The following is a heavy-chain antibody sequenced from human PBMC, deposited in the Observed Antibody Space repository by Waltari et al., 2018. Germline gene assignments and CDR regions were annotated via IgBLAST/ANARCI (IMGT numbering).Heavy chain of an antibody. V-gene: IGHV4-61*02. Sequence: QVQLQESGPGLVKPSQTLSLTCTVSGGSISSGSYYWSWIRQPAGKGLEWIGRIYTSGSTNYNPSLKSRVTISVDTSKNQFSLKLSSVTAADTAVYYCARDRDGDYEYYYYYYYMDVWGKGTTVTVSS. J-gene: IGHJ6*03. D-gene: IGHD4-17*01. CDR2: IYTSGST. CDR3: ARDRDGDYEYYYYYYYMDV. CDR1: GGSISSGSYY.